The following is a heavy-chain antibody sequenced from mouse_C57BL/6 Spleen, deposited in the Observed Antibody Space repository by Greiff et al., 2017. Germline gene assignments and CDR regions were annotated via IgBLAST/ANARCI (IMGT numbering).Heavy chain of an antibody. Sequence: VQLQESGAELVKPGASVKISCKASGYAFSSYWMNWVKQRPGKGLEWIGQIYPGDGDTNYNGKFKGKATLTADKSSSTAYMQLSSLTSEDSAVYFCARSYYYGSSYDYAMDCWGQGTSVTVSS. J-gene: IGHJ4*01. CDR1: GYAFSSYW. V-gene: IGHV1-80*01. CDR2: IYPGDGDT. D-gene: IGHD1-1*01. CDR3: ARSYYYGSSYDYAMDC.